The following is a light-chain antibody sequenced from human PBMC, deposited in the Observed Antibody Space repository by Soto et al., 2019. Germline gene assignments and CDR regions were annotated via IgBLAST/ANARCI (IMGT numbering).Light chain of an antibody. CDR1: QTVSNNY. CDR3: QQYAGPPTT. J-gene: IGKJ5*01. Sequence: EIVLTQSPGTLSLSPGGTATIVCRASQTVSNNYLAWCQQKPGQAPRVIMYGASRRATGIPDRFSGGGSGTDFTLTISRLEPEDVAVYFCQQYAGPPTTFGQGTRLEIK. V-gene: IGKV3-20*01. CDR2: GAS.